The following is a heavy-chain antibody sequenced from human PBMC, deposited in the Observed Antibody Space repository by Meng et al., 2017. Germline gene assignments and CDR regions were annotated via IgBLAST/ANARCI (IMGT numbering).Heavy chain of an antibody. Sequence: GESLKISCAASGFTFSSYSMNWVRQAPGKGLEWVSSISSSSSYIYYADSLKGRFTISRDNAKNSLYLQMNSLRAEDTAVYYWASSGGYYKGDFDYWGQGTLVTVSS. D-gene: IGHD3-3*01. V-gene: IGHV3-21*01. J-gene: IGHJ4*02. CDR1: GFTFSSYS. CDR2: ISSSSSYI. CDR3: ASSGGYYKGDFDY.